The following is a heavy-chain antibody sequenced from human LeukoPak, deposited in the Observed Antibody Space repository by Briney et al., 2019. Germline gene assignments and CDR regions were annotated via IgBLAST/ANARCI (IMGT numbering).Heavy chain of an antibody. J-gene: IGHJ4*02. CDR1: GFTFSSYS. Sequence: GGSLRLSCAASGFTFSSYSMNWVRQAPGKGLEWVSSISSSSSYIYYADSVKGRFTISRDNAKNSLYLQMNSLGAEDTAVYYCASSGIAAPDYWGQGTLVTVSS. D-gene: IGHD6-13*01. V-gene: IGHV3-21*01. CDR3: ASSGIAAPDY. CDR2: ISSSSSYI.